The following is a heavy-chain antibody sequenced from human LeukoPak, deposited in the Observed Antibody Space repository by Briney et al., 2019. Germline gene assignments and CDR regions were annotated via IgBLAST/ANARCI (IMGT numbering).Heavy chain of an antibody. CDR1: GFTFSSYG. Sequence: PGGSLRLSCAASGFTFSSYGMHWVRQAPGKGLEWVAVISYDGSNKYYADSVKGRFTISRDNSKNTLYLQMNSLRAEDTAVYYCAKSRITMIVVVIPPDYWGQGTLVTVSS. CDR2: ISYDGSNK. V-gene: IGHV3-30*18. CDR3: AKSRITMIVVVIPPDY. D-gene: IGHD3-22*01. J-gene: IGHJ4*02.